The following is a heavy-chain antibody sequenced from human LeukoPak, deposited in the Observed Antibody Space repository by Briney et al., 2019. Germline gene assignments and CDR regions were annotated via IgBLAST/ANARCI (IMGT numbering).Heavy chain of an antibody. CDR2: IYYSGST. CDR1: GGSISSYY. J-gene: IGHJ4*02. D-gene: IGHD3-9*01. Sequence: SETLSLTCTVSGGSISSYYWSWIRQPPGKGLEWIGYIYYSGSTNYNPSLKSRVTISIDTSKNQFSLKLSSVTAADTAVYYCASRNDILTGYVFDFWGQGTLVTVSS. CDR3: ASRNDILTGYVFDF. V-gene: IGHV4-59*08.